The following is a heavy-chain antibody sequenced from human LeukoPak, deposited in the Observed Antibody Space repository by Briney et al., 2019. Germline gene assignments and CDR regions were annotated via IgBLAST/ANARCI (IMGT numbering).Heavy chain of an antibody. CDR3: ARDPALLYYYYGMEV. V-gene: IGHV3-33*01. D-gene: IGHD2-2*01. J-gene: IGHJ6*02. Sequence: GRSLRLSCAASGFTFSSYGMHWVRQAPGKGLEWVAVIWYDGSNKYYADSVKGRFTISRDNSKNTLYLQMNSLRAEDTAVYYCARDPALLYYYYGMEVWGQGTTVTVSS. CDR2: IWYDGSNK. CDR1: GFTFSSYG.